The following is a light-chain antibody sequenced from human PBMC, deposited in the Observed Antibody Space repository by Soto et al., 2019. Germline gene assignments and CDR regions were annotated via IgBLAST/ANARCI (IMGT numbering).Light chain of an antibody. Sequence: QSALTQPPSASGSPGQSVTISCTGSSSDVGGYNYVSWYQHHPGKAPKLMIYEVTKRPSGVPDRFSGSKSGNTASLTVSGIQDEDEADYYCSSYAGSNNYVFGTGTKLTVL. CDR2: EVT. CDR3: SSYAGSNNYV. V-gene: IGLV2-8*01. J-gene: IGLJ1*01. CDR1: SSDVGGYNY.